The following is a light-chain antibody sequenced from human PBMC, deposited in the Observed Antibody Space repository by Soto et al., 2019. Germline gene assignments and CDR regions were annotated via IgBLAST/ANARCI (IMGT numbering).Light chain of an antibody. J-gene: IGKJ4*01. Sequence: DIQMTQSPSSLSASVGDRVTITCRASQSISSFLNWYQQKPGKAPKLLIYAASSLQSGVPSRFSGSGSGTDFTLSISSLQHEDFASYYCQQSYSVPLTFGGGTKVGI. CDR3: QQSYSVPLT. V-gene: IGKV1-39*01. CDR1: QSISSF. CDR2: AAS.